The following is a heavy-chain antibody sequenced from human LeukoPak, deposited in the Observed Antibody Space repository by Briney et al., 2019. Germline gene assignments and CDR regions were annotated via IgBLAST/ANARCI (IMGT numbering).Heavy chain of an antibody. CDR2: MYVSGTT. D-gene: IGHD3-22*01. V-gene: IGHV4-4*07. CDR1: GGSISSYY. CDR3: ASENYYDSSGYSEGLDV. Sequence: SETLSLTCTVSGGSISSYYWTWVRQPAGKGLEWIWRMYVSGTTNYNPSLKSRVTMSVDTSKNQFSLKLTSVTAADTAVYYCASENYYDSSGYSEGLDVWGQGTTVTVSS. J-gene: IGHJ6*02.